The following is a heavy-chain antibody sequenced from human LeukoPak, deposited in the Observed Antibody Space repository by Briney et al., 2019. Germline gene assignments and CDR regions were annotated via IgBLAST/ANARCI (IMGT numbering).Heavy chain of an antibody. D-gene: IGHD6-13*01. CDR2: IYYSGST. Sequence: PSETLSLTCTVSGGSISSYYWSWIRQPPGKGLEWIGYIYYSGSTNYNPSLKSRVTISVDTSKNQFSLKLSSVTAADTAVYYCARGQRQLVVNWFDPWGQGTLVTVSS. CDR1: GGSISSYY. CDR3: ARGQRQLVVNWFDP. J-gene: IGHJ5*02. V-gene: IGHV4-59*01.